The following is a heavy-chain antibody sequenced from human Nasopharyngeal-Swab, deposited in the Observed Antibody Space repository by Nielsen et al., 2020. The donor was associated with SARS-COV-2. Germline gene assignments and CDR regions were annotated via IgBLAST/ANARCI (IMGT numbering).Heavy chain of an antibody. V-gene: IGHV4-39*01. D-gene: IGHD6-13*01. CDR2: IYYSGST. CDR3: ARHVSSSWYAAVAGIRAFDY. Sequence: RQAPGKGLEWIGSIYYSGSTCYNPSLKSRVTISVDTSKNRFSLKLSSVTAADTAVYYCARHVSSSWYAAVAGIRAFDYWGQGTLVTVSS. J-gene: IGHJ4*02.